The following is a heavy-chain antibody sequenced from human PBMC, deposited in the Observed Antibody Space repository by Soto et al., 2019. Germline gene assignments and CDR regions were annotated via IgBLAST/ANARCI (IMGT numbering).Heavy chain of an antibody. CDR3: AKGAYSGYDTDAFDI. CDR1: GFTFSSYA. J-gene: IGHJ3*02. V-gene: IGHV3-23*01. D-gene: IGHD5-12*01. Sequence: EVQLLESGGGLVQPGGSLRLSCAASGFTFSSYAMNWVRQAPGKGLEWVSTISGSGGSTYYADSVKGQFTISRDNSKNTLYLQMNSLRADDTAVYYCAKGAYSGYDTDAFDIWGQGKMVTVS. CDR2: ISGSGGST.